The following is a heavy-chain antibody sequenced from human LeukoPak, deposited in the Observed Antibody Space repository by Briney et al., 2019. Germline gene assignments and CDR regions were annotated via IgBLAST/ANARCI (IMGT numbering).Heavy chain of an antibody. CDR1: IGSFSDFH. Sequence: PSETLSLTCAVYIGSFSDFHWSWIRQPPGKGLVWIAEINHSGSTNYNPSLKSRVTISVDTSKNQFSLKLSSVTAADTAMYYCARVRKSFSGRFFSYAYYYYMDVWGKGTTVTVSS. CDR2: INHSGST. J-gene: IGHJ6*03. D-gene: IGHD1-26*01. V-gene: IGHV4-34*01. CDR3: ARVRKSFSGRFFSYAYYYYMDV.